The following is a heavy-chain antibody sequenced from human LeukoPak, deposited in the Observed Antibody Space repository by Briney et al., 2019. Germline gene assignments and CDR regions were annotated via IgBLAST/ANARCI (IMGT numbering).Heavy chain of an antibody. D-gene: IGHD6-13*01. Sequence: SETLSLTCTVSGGSISSSTYYWGWIRQPPGKGLEWIGSISYSGSTYYNPSLKSRVSISVDTSKNQFSLRLSSVAAADTAVYYCARSVGAAAHFDYWGQGTLVTVSS. J-gene: IGHJ4*02. V-gene: IGHV4-39*01. CDR2: ISYSGST. CDR3: ARSVGAAAHFDY. CDR1: GGSISSSTYY.